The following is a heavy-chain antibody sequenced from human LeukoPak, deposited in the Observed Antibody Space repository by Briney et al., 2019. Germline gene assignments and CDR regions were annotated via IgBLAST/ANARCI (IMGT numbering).Heavy chain of an antibody. Sequence: ASVKVSCKASGYTFTGYYMHWVRQAPGQGLEWMGRINPNSGGTNYAQKFQGRVTMTRDTSISIAYMELSRLRSDDTAVYYCATVVVVAAKGFDPFDPWGQGTLATVSS. D-gene: IGHD2-15*01. J-gene: IGHJ5*02. V-gene: IGHV1-2*06. CDR3: ATVVVVAAKGFDPFDP. CDR1: GYTFTGYY. CDR2: INPNSGGT.